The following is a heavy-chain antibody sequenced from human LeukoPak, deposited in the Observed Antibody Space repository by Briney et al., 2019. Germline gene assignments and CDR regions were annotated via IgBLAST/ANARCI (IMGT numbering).Heavy chain of an antibody. CDR2: IYYSGST. Sequence: SETLSLTCTVPGGSISSYYWSWIRQRPGKGLEWIGYIYYSGSTNYNPSLKSRVTISVDTSKNQFSLKLSSVTAADTAVYYCARGPSGSYGFDYWGQGTLVTVSS. CDR1: GGSISSYY. CDR3: ARGPSGSYGFDY. V-gene: IGHV4-59*01. D-gene: IGHD1-26*01. J-gene: IGHJ4*02.